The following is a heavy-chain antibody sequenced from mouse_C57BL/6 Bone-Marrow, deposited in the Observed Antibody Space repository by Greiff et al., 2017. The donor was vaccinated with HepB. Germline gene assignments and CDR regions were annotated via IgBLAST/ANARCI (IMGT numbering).Heavy chain of an antibody. Sequence: VQLQQSGPELVKPGASVKISCKASGYTFTDYYMNWVKQSHGKSLEWIGDINPNNGGTSYNQKFKGKATLTVDKSSSTAYMELRSLTSEDSAVYYCARSAGRFAYWGQGTLVTVSA. V-gene: IGHV1-26*01. D-gene: IGHD3-3*01. CDR1: GYTFTDYY. CDR3: ARSAGRFAY. J-gene: IGHJ3*01. CDR2: INPNNGGT.